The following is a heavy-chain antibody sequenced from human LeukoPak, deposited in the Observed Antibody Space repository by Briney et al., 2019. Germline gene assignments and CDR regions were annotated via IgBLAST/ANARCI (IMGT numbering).Heavy chain of an antibody. CDR1: GGTFSSYA. J-gene: IGHJ4*02. Sequence: SVKVSCKASGGTFSSYAISWVRQAPGQGLEWMGRIIPIFGTANYAQKFQGRVTITTDESTRTAYMELSSLRSEDTAVYYCASDLGYCSGGSCYIWGQGTLVTVSS. V-gene: IGHV1-69*05. CDR2: IIPIFGTA. CDR3: ASDLGYCSGGSCYI. D-gene: IGHD2-15*01.